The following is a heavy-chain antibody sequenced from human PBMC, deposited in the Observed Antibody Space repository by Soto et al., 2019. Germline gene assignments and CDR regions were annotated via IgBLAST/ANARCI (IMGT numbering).Heavy chain of an antibody. CDR1: GFTFSSYT. CDR2: ISGSGGST. J-gene: IGHJ5*02. V-gene: IGHV3-23*01. CDR3: AKFRSRAQYSSGESNWFDP. Sequence: QPGGSLRLSCAASGFTFSSYTMSWVRQAPGKGLEWVSAISGSGGSTYYADSVKGRFTISRDNSKNPLYLQMNSLRAEDAAVYYCAKFRSRAQYSSGESNWFDPWGQGTLVTVSS. D-gene: IGHD6-19*01.